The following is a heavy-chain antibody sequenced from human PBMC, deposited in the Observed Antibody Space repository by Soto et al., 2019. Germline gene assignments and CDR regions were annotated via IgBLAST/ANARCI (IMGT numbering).Heavy chain of an antibody. J-gene: IGHJ4*02. D-gene: IGHD6-25*01. CDR2: IKSKSAVGTT. V-gene: IGHV3-15*01. CDR1: GFTFSDAW. CDR3: ITAAPSRY. Sequence: EVQLVESGGGVVKPGGSLRLSCAASGFTFSDAWMGWVRQAPGKGLEWVGRIKSKSAVGTTDYAVPVKGRFTISKDDSKNTLHPQMDSLKIEDTAVYYCITAAPSRYWGQGPLFTVSS.